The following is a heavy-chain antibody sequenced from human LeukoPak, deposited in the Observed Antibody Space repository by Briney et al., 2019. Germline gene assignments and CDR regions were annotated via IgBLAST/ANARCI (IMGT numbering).Heavy chain of an antibody. J-gene: IGHJ4*02. CDR2: IKQDGSEK. Sequence: GGSLRLSCAASGFTFSSYWMSWVRQAPGKGLEWVANIKQDGSEKYYVDSVKGRFTISRDNAKNSLFLQMNNLRVEDTAVYYCARGYNSALDYWGQGSLVTVSS. CDR1: GFTFSSYW. V-gene: IGHV3-7*04. D-gene: IGHD1-14*01. CDR3: ARGYNSALDY.